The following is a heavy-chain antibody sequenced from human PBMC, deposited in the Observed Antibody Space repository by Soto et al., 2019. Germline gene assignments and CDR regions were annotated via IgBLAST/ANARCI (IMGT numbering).Heavy chain of an antibody. Sequence: GGSLRLSCAASGFTFSSYAMHWVRQAPGKGLEWVTFISYDGRNTYYADSVQGRFAVSRDNSKNTLFLQMNSLRPDDTAVYYCARDGGYYQIFDYWGQGALVTVSS. CDR2: ISYDGRNT. CDR3: ARDGGYYQIFDY. D-gene: IGHD1-26*01. CDR1: GFTFSSYA. J-gene: IGHJ4*02. V-gene: IGHV3-30*16.